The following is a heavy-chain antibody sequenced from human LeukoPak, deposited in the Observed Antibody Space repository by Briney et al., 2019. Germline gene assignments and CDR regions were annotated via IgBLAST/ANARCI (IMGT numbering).Heavy chain of an antibody. J-gene: IGHJ4*02. V-gene: IGHV1-2*02. CDR2: INPNSGGT. CDR1: GYTFTGYY. CDR3: ARDPRQYYDILTGSRGLDY. D-gene: IGHD3-9*01. Sequence: ASVKVSCKASGYTFTGYYMHWVRQAPGQGLEWMGWINPNSGGTNYAQKFQGRVTMTRDTSISTAYMELSRLRSDDTAVYYCARDPRQYYDILTGSRGLDYWGQGTLVTVSS.